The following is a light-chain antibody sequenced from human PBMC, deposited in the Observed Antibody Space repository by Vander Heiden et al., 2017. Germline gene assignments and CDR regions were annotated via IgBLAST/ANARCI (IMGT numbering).Light chain of an antibody. CDR2: GAS. V-gene: IGKV3-20*01. J-gene: IGKJ3*01. Sequence: EIVLTQSPGTLSLSPGERATLSCRASQSVSSSYLAWYQQKPGQAPRLLIYGASSRATGIPDRFSGSASGTDFTLTISRLEPEDFAVYYCQQYGSSLFTFGHGTKVDIK. CDR3: QQYGSSLFT. CDR1: QSVSSSY.